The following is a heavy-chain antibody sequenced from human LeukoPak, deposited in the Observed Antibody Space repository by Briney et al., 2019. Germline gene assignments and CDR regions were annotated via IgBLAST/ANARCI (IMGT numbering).Heavy chain of an antibody. V-gene: IGHV3-23*01. CDR1: GFTFSSYA. CDR3: AKSHYYDISGYSDY. CDR2: ISGSDST. Sequence: GGSLRLSCAASGFTFSSYAMSWVRQAPGKGLECVSGISGSDSTYYADSVKGRFTISRDNSKNTLYLQMNSLRAEDTAVYYCAKSHYYDISGYSDYWGQRTLVTVSS. D-gene: IGHD3-22*01. J-gene: IGHJ4*02.